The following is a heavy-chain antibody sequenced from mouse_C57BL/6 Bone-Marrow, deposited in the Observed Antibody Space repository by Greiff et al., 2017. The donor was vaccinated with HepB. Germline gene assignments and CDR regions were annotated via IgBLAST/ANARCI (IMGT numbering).Heavy chain of an antibody. Sequence: VQLQQPGAELVKPGASVKMSCKASGYTFTSYWITWVKQRPGQGLEWIGDIYPGSGSTNYNEKFKSKATLTVDKSSSTAYMQLSSLTSEDSAVYYCARWLSFFDYWGQGTTLTVSS. CDR1: GYTFTSYW. CDR2: IYPGSGST. V-gene: IGHV1-55*01. J-gene: IGHJ2*01. CDR3: ARWLSFFDY. D-gene: IGHD2-2*01.